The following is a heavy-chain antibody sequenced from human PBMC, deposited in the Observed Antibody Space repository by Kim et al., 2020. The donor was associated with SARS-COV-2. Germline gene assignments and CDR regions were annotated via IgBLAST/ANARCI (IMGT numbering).Heavy chain of an antibody. J-gene: IGHJ4*02. CDR3: AKALTADIVAPSLDY. D-gene: IGHD5-12*01. Sequence: GGSLRLSCAASGFTFSSYAMSWVRQAPGKGLEWVSAISGSGGSTYYADSVKGRFTISRDNSKNTLYLQMNSLRAEDTAVYYCAKALTADIVAPSLDYWGQGTLVTVSS. V-gene: IGHV3-23*01. CDR2: ISGSGGST. CDR1: GFTFSSYA.